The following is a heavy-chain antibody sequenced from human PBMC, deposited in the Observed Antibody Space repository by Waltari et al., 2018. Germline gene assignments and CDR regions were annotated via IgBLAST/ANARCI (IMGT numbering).Heavy chain of an antibody. CDR1: GYNFIGYY. J-gene: IGHJ4*02. CDR3: ARQAARNFDY. V-gene: IGHV1-2*02. Sequence: HVQLVQSGAEVKKPGASVNVSCKASGYNFIGYYIHWVRQAPGQGLEWMGWINPNTGGTKYAQKYQGRVTLTRDTSISTACMELSSLGSDDMAVFYCARQAARNFDYWGQGTLVTVSS. CDR2: INPNTGGT.